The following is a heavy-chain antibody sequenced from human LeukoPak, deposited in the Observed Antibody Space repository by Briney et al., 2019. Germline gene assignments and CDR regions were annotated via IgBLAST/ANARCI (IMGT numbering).Heavy chain of an antibody. D-gene: IGHD3-9*01. CDR3: ARAILSDPKYYGMDV. J-gene: IGHJ6*02. Sequence: GGSLRLSCAASGFKFSDYGMSRVRQAPGKGLEWVSGINWNADSTGYADSVKGRFTISKDNAKNSLFLQMNSLRAEDTAMYYCARAILSDPKYYGMDVWGQGTTVTVSS. CDR1: GFKFSDYG. V-gene: IGHV3-20*04. CDR2: INWNADST.